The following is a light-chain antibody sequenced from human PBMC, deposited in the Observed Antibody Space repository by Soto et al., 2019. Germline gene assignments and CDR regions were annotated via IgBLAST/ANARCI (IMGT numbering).Light chain of an antibody. CDR2: DAS. Sequence: DIVLTQSPATLSLSPGERATLSCRASQSVSSSLAWYQQKPGQAPRLLIYDASNRATGISARFSGSGSGTDFTLTISSLEPEDFAVYYCQQRSNWPRTFGQGTTLEIK. V-gene: IGKV3-11*01. CDR1: QSVSSS. J-gene: IGKJ2*01. CDR3: QQRSNWPRT.